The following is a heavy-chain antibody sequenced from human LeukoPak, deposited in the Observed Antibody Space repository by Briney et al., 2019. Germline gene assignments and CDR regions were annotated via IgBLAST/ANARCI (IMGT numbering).Heavy chain of an antibody. CDR2: IIPIFGTA. J-gene: IGHJ4*02. D-gene: IGHD3-10*01. V-gene: IGHV1-69*05. CDR1: GGTFSSYA. CDR3: AGAPMVRGVIKYYFDY. Sequence: SVKVSCKASGGTFSSYAISWVRQAPGQGLEWMGGIIPIFGTANYAQKFQGRVTITTDESTSTAYMELSSLRSEDTAVYYCAGAPMVRGVIKYYFDYWGQGTLVTVSS.